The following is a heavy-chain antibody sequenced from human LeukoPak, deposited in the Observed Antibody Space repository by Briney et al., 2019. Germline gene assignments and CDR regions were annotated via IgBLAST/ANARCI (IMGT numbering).Heavy chain of an antibody. CDR3: ASTEYYDYVWGLDY. V-gene: IGHV4-39*01. Sequence: SETLSLTCTVSGGSISSSSYYWGWIRQPPGKGLEWIGSIYYSGSTYYNPSLKSRVTISVDTSKNQFSLKLSSVTAADTAVYYCASTEYYDYVWGLDYWGQGTLITVSS. CDR1: GGSISSSSYY. D-gene: IGHD3-16*01. CDR2: IYYSGST. J-gene: IGHJ4*02.